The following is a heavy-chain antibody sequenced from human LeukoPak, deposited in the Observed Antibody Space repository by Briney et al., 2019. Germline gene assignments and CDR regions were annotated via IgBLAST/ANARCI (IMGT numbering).Heavy chain of an antibody. CDR3: AKDVASSWYEGAGF. J-gene: IGHJ4*02. V-gene: IGHV3-30*02. D-gene: IGHD6-13*01. CDR2: IRYDGSNK. Sequence: GGSLRLSCAASGFTFSSYGMHWVRQAPGKGLEWVAFIRYDGSNKYYADSVKGRFTISSDNSKNTLYLQMNSLRAEDTAVYYCAKDVASSWYEGAGFWGQGTLVTVSS. CDR1: GFTFSSYG.